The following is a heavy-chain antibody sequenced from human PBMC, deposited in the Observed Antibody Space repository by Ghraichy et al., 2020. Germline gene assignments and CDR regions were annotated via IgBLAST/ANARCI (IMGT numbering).Heavy chain of an antibody. CDR1: AYTFTGYY. CDR3: ARGDVIIAPAAISFDY. J-gene: IGHJ4*02. CDR2: INPNIGGT. D-gene: IGHD6-25*01. V-gene: IGHV1-2*02. Sequence: ASEKVSCKASAYTFTGYYVHWVRQAPGQGLEWMGWINPNIGGTNYAQKFQGRVTMTRDTSISTAYMELSRLTSDDTAVYYCARGDVIIAPAAISFDYWGQGTLVTVSS.